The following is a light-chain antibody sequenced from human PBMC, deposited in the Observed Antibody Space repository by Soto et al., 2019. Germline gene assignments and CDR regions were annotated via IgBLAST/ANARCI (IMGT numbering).Light chain of an antibody. CDR1: SSDVGGYNY. CDR3: FSYTTSSTLV. V-gene: IGLV2-14*01. J-gene: IGLJ3*02. Sequence: QSALTQPASVSGSPGQSITISCTGTSSDVGGYNYVSWYQQHPAKAPKLMIYEVSNRPSGVSHRFSGSKSGNTASLTISGLQAEDEDDYYGFSYTTSSTLVFGGGTKVTVL. CDR2: EVS.